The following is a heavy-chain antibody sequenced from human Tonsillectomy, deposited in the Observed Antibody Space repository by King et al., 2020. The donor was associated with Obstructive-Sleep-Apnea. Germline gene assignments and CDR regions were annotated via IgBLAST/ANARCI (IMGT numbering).Heavy chain of an antibody. CDR3: ARDLECSGTTCYDKNDQVDQ. Sequence: QVQLVESGGGVVQPGRSLRLSFAASGFTFGNFAMHWVRQAPGKGLEWVTVISYDGRDKYYADSVQGRFIISRDNSKNTLYLQMSSWRTEDTGVYYCARDLECSGTTCYDKNDQVDQWGQGTLVTVSS. J-gene: IGHJ4*02. CDR1: GFTFGNFA. D-gene: IGHD2-2*01. CDR2: ISYDGRDK. V-gene: IGHV3-30*04.